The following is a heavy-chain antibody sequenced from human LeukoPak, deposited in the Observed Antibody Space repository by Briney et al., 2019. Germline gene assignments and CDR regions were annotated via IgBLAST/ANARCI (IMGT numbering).Heavy chain of an antibody. D-gene: IGHD2-15*01. CDR3: AREPAAHDYFDY. CDR1: GFTFSSYW. J-gene: IGHJ4*02. Sequence: PGGSLRLSCAASGFTFSSYWMHWVRQAPGKGLVWVSRINSDGSSTSYADSVKGRFTISRDNAKNTLYLQMNSLRAEDTAVYYCAREPAAHDYFDYWGQGTLATVAS. V-gene: IGHV3-74*01. CDR2: INSDGSST.